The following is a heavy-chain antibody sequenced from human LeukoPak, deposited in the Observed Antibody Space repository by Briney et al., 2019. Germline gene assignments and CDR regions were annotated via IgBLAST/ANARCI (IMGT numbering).Heavy chain of an antibody. J-gene: IGHJ4*02. V-gene: IGHV3-9*01. D-gene: IGHD6-13*01. CDR3: AKDTRAGYSSSWYYFDY. CDR2: ISWNSGSI. Sequence: GGSLRLSCAASGFTFDDYAMHWVRQAPGKGLEWVSGISWNSGSIGYADSVKGRFTISRDNAKNSLYLQMNCLRAEDTALYYCAKDTRAGYSSSWYYFDYWGQGTLVTVSS. CDR1: GFTFDDYA.